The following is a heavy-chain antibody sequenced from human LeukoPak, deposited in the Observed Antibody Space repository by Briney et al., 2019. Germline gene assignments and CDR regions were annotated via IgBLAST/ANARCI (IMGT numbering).Heavy chain of an antibody. D-gene: IGHD5-24*01. J-gene: IGHJ4*02. Sequence: PGGSLRLSCATSGFTFSAYSLSWVRQAPGKGLEWVSHITRPGTTTYYAESVRGRFTISRDNAKNSLYLQMNSLRAEDTAVYYCARGGKATIMGGDYWGQGTLVTVSS. CDR2: ITRPGTTT. CDR3: ARGGKATIMGGDY. V-gene: IGHV3-48*04. CDR1: GFTFSAYS.